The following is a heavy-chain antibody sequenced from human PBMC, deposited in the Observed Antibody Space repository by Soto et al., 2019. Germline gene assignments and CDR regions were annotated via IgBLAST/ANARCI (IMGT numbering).Heavy chain of an antibody. J-gene: IGHJ4*02. D-gene: IGHD1-26*01. CDR2: IWHDGSNK. V-gene: IGHV3-33*01. Sequence: QVQLVESGGGVVQPGRSLRLSCAAAGFTFSTYGIHWVRQAPGKGLEWVAVIWHDGSNKYYADSVKGRCTISRDNSKNTLDLEMNSLRAEDTAVYYCARAVGPFDYWGQGTLVTVSP. CDR3: ARAVGPFDY. CDR1: GFTFSTYG.